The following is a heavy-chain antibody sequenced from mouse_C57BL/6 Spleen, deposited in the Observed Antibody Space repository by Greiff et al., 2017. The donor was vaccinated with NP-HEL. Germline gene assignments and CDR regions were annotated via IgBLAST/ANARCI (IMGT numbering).Heavy chain of an antibody. D-gene: IGHD1-1*01. V-gene: IGHV1-66*01. CDR1: GYSFTSYY. CDR3: ARRDYYGSFDV. J-gene: IGHJ1*03. Sequence: VKLMESGPELVKPGASVKISCKASGYSFTSYYIHWVKQRPGQGLEWIGWIYPGSGNTKYNEKFKGKATLTADTSSSTAYMQLSSLTSEDSAVYYCARRDYYGSFDVWGTGTTVTVSS. CDR2: IYPGSGNT.